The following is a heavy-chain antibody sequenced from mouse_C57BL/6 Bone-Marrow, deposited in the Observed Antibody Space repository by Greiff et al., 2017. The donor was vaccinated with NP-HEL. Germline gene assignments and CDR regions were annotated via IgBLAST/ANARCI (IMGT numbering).Heavy chain of an antibody. V-gene: IGHV5-12*01. D-gene: IGHD1-1*01. CDR1: GFTFSDYY. CDR2: ISNGGGST. J-gene: IGHJ1*03. CDR3: ARRGTVVDWYFDV. Sequence: EVKLMESGGGLVQPGGSLKLSCAASGFTFSDYYMYWVRQTPEKRLEWVAYISNGGGSTYYPDTVKGRFTISRDNAKNTRYRQMSRLKSEDTAMYYCARRGTVVDWYFDVWGTGTTVTVSS.